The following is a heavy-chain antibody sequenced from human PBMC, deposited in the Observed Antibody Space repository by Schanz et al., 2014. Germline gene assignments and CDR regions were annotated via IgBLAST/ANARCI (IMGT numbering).Heavy chain of an antibody. CDR1: GFTFSDHH. CDR3: AREEGYGYGPGAFDI. Sequence: VQVVESGGGLVQPGGSLRLSCAASGFTFSDHHMDWVRQAPGKGLEWVAVILYDGSKTYYADSVKGRFTISRDNSKNTLSLQMNSLRAEDTAVYYCAREEGYGYGPGAFDIWGQGTMVTVSS. CDR2: ILYDGSKT. D-gene: IGHD5-18*01. J-gene: IGHJ3*02. V-gene: IGHV3-30*03.